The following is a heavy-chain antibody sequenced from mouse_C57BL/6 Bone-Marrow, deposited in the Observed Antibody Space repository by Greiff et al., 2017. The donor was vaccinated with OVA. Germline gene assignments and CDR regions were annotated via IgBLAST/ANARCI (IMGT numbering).Heavy chain of an antibody. CDR2: INPNNGGT. J-gene: IGHJ4*01. CDR1: GYTFTDYN. V-gene: IGHV1-18*01. Sequence: EVQLQESGPEPVKPGASVKIPCKASGYTFTDYNMDWVKQSHGKSLEWIGDINPNNGGTIYNQKFKGKATLTVDKSSSTAYMELRSLTSEDTAVYYCARQYYGSSLYYAMDYWGQGTSVTVSS. CDR3: ARQYYGSSLYYAMDY. D-gene: IGHD1-1*01.